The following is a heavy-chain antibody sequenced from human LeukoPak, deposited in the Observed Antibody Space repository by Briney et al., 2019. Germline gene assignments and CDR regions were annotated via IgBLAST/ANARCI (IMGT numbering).Heavy chain of an antibody. CDR3: ARRGSGLDWFDP. CDR2: IFYSGGT. CDR1: GGSISSSSYY. Sequence: SETLSLTCTVSGGSISSSSYYWGWIRQPPGKGLEWIGSIFYSGGTYYSPSLKSRVTISVDTSYNQFSLKLSSVTAADTAVYYCARRGSGLDWFDPWGQGTLVTVSS. D-gene: IGHD6-19*01. J-gene: IGHJ5*02. V-gene: IGHV4-39*01.